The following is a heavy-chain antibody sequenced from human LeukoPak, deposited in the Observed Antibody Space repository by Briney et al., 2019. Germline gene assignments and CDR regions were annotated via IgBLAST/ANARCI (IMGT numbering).Heavy chain of an antibody. CDR2: NNWNGDSR. Sequence: GGFLRPFCASPRLTFYYYFMSWVRPAPGKGVEWVSGNNWNGDSRGYGDSVKGRFTISRDNARNSLYLQMNSLRAEDTAFYYCAREQRYCGSTSCYSFFDYWGQGTLVTVSS. J-gene: IGHJ4*02. D-gene: IGHD2-2*01. CDR3: AREQRYCGSTSCYSFFDY. V-gene: IGHV3-20*04. CDR1: RLTFYYYF.